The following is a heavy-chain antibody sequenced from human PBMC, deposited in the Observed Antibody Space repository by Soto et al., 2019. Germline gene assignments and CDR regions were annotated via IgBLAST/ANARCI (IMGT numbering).Heavy chain of an antibody. CDR3: AKILSTVTSYYYGMDA. J-gene: IGHJ6*02. Sequence: GGSLRLSCAASGFSFSTYPMVWVRQAPGKRLEVFSSISGSGDKTYYKDSVRGRFTISRDNSRNTVDLQMNSLRPEDTAVYYCAKILSTVTSYYYGMDAWGQGTTVTVSS. CDR1: GFSFSTYP. D-gene: IGHD4-17*01. CDR2: ISGSGDKT. V-gene: IGHV3-23*01.